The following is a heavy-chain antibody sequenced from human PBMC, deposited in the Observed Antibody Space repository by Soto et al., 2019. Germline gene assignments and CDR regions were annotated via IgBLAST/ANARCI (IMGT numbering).Heavy chain of an antibody. CDR3: ARGTPYTTGWYYFDF. V-gene: IGHV3-30*03. Sequence: GGSLRLSCAASGFTFTTYGMHWVRQAPGKGLEWVAVISYDGTNKFYEDSVDGRFTISRDNSKNTLFLQMNSLRPEDTAVYYCARGTPYTTGWYYFDFWGQGTLVTVSS. J-gene: IGHJ4*02. D-gene: IGHD6-19*01. CDR2: ISYDGTNK. CDR1: GFTFTTYG.